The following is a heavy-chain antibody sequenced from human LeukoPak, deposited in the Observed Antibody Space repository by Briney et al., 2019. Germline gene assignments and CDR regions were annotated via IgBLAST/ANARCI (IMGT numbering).Heavy chain of an antibody. CDR2: ISGNGDST. CDR3: ARRNYYLDY. Sequence: GGSLRLSCAASGFTFSSYVMSWVRQAPGKGLEWVSAISGNGDSTYYADSVKGRFTISRDKSKSTLFLQMNSLRAEDAAVYYCARRNYYLDYWGQGTLVTVSS. V-gene: IGHV3-23*01. J-gene: IGHJ4*02. CDR1: GFTFSSYV. D-gene: IGHD1-7*01.